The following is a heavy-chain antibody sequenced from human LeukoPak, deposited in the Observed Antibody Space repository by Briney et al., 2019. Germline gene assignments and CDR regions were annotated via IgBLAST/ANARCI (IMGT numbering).Heavy chain of an antibody. D-gene: IGHD3-3*01. V-gene: IGHV1-24*01. CDR2: FDPEDGET. Sequence: ASVKVSCKVSGCTLTELSMHWVRQAPGKGLEWMGGFDPEDGETIYAQKFQGRVTMTEDTSTDTAYMELSSLRSEDTAVYYCATDWSTIFGVADRDDAFDIWGQGTMVTVSS. J-gene: IGHJ3*02. CDR1: GCTLTELS. CDR3: ATDWSTIFGVADRDDAFDI.